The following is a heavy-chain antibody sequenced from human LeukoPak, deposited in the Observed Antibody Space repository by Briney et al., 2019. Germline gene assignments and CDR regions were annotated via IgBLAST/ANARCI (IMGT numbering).Heavy chain of an antibody. CDR1: GFTFSNFW. CDR2: ISGNGGTT. J-gene: IGHJ3*01. D-gene: IGHD6-19*01. V-gene: IGHV3-23*01. CDR3: AKEWGQWLVPADVFTV. Sequence: PGGSLRLSCAASGFTFSNFWMNWVRQAPGKGLEWVSAISGNGGTTYYADSVKGRFTISRDNSKNTLYLQMSSLRAEDTAVYYCAKEWGQWLVPADVFTVWGQGKMVTVSS.